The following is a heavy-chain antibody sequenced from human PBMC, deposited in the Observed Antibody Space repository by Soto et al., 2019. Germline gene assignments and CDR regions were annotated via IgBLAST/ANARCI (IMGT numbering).Heavy chain of an antibody. J-gene: IGHJ5*01. D-gene: IGHD3-22*01. V-gene: IGHV2-5*02. CDR3: AHEGTKIYYAVSGYPYWFDP. Sequence: SGPTLVHPTQTLTLTCTFSWFSLSTSGVGVGWIRQPLGKALEWLALIYWDDDKRYSPSLKNRLTITKDTSKNQVVLRITNMDPVDTATYYCAHEGTKIYYAVSGYPYWFDPWGQGTLVNVSS. CDR2: IYWDDDK. CDR1: WFSLSTSGVG.